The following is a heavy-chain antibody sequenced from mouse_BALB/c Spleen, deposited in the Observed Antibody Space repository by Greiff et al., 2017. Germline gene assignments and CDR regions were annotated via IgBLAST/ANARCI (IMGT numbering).Heavy chain of an antibody. V-gene: IGHV1-67*01. Sequence: VQLQQSGPELVRPGVSVKISCKGSGYTFTDYAMHWVKQSHAKSLEWIGVISTYYGNTNYNQKFKGKATMTVDKSSSTAYMELARLTSEDSAIYYCARGSSHYYAMDYWGQGTSVTVSS. CDR3: ARGSSHYYAMDY. CDR1: GYTFTDYA. J-gene: IGHJ4*01. CDR2: ISTYYGNT.